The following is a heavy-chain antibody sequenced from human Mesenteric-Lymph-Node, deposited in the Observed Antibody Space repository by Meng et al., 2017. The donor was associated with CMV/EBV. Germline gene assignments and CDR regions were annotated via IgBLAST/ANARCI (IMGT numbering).Heavy chain of an antibody. CDR1: GFILSSYS. D-gene: IGHD7-27*01. V-gene: IGHV3-30*04. J-gene: IGHJ4*02. CDR2: ISYDGSNR. CDR3: ARAELGPGPLDS. Sequence: GESLKISCAASGFILSSYSVSWVRQAPGRGLEWVAVISYDGSNRYFADSVKGRFTISRDNSKNTLYLQMNTLRPEDTAVYFCARAELGPGPLDSWGQGTLVTVSS.